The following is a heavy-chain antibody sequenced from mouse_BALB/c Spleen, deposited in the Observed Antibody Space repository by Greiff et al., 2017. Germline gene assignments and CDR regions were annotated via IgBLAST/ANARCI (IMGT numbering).Heavy chain of an antibody. CDR3: ARDMTYYGNYGYFDV. Sequence: DVMLVESGGGLVQPGGSLKLSCAASGFTFSSYGMSWVRQTPDKRLELVATINSNGGSTYYPDSVKGRFTISRDNAKNTLYLQMSSLKSEDTAMYYCARDMTYYGNYGYFDVWGAGTTVTVSS. CDR2: INSNGGST. D-gene: IGHD2-10*01. CDR1: GFTFSSYG. J-gene: IGHJ1*01. V-gene: IGHV5-6-3*01.